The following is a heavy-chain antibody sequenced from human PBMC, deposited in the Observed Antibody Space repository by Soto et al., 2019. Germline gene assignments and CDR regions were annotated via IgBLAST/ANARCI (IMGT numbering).Heavy chain of an antibody. D-gene: IGHD2-2*01. CDR2: IYYSGSS. CDR1: GGSISSYY. V-gene: IGHV4-59*01. CDR3: ARYYCTSTTCYYFDY. Sequence: SETLSLTCTVSGGSISSYYWSWIRQPPGKGLEWIGYIYYSGSSNYNPPLKSRVTISVDTSKNQFSLKLNSVTAADTAVYYCARYYCTSTTCYYFDYWGQGTLVTVSS. J-gene: IGHJ4*02.